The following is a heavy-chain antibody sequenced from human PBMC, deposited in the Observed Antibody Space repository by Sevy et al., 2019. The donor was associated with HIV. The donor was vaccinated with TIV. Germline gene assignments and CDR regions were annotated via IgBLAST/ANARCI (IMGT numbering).Heavy chain of an antibody. Sequence: GGSRRLSCAASGFTFRSFGMHWVRQAPGKGLEWVAFIRYDGSTKYYADSVKGRFTISRDNSKNTLYLQMNSLRGDDTSLYYCAKGLGMVQGALLSEDIWGQGTMVTVSS. J-gene: IGHJ3*02. CDR3: AKGLGMVQGALLSEDI. CDR2: IRYDGSTK. D-gene: IGHD3-10*01. V-gene: IGHV3-30*02. CDR1: GFTFRSFG.